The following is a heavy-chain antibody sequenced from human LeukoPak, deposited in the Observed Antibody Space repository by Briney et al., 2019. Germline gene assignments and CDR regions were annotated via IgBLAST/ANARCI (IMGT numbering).Heavy chain of an antibody. V-gene: IGHV4-31*03. CDR1: GGSISSGDHY. Sequence: SETLSLTCTVSGGSISSGDHYWSWIRQHPGKGLEWIGYIYYSGSTYYNPSLKSRVTISVDTSKNQFSLKLSSVTAADTAVYYCARVEASSHFDYWGQGTLVTVSS. CDR2: IYYSGST. J-gene: IGHJ4*02. CDR3: ARVEASSHFDY.